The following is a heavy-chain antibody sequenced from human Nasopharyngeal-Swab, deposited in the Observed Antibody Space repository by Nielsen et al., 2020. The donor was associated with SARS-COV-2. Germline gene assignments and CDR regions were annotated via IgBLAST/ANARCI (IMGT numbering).Heavy chain of an antibody. D-gene: IGHD3-3*01. CDR3: ARGRPYYDFWSGYYQDWFDP. V-gene: IGHV3-30*04. CDR2: ISYDGSNK. Sequence: GESLKISCAASGFTFSSYAMHWVRQAPGKGLEWVAVISYDGSNKYYADSVKGRFTISRDNSKNTLYQQMNSLRAEDTAVYYCARGRPYYDFWSGYYQDWFDPWGQGTLVTVSS. CDR1: GFTFSSYA. J-gene: IGHJ5*02.